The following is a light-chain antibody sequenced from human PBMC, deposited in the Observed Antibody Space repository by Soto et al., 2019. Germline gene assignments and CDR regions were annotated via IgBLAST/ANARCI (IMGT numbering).Light chain of an antibody. V-gene: IGKV1-5*02. CDR1: QSVSTR. CDR3: QQYSVYWT. J-gene: IGKJ1*01. CDR2: DAS. Sequence: DIQMTQSPSSLSASVGDIVTIICRASQSVSTRLAWYQQKPGKAPKVLIYDASSWAGGVPSRFTGSGSGTEFTLTINSRQPDDFATYYCQQYSVYWTFGQGTKVDIK.